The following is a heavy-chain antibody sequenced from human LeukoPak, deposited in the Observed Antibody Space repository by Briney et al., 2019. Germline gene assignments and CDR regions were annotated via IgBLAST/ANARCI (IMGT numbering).Heavy chain of an antibody. J-gene: IGHJ4*02. Sequence: GGSLRLSCAASGFTFSYYTMHWVRQAPGKGLEWVAVISYDGSNEYYAGSVKGRFTISSDNSKNTLYLQMNSLRVEDTAVYYCARVLNSYDSSGYFFPYWGQGTLVTVSS. V-gene: IGHV3-30-3*01. CDR2: ISYDGSNE. CDR3: ARVLNSYDSSGYFFPY. D-gene: IGHD3-22*01. CDR1: GFTFSYYT.